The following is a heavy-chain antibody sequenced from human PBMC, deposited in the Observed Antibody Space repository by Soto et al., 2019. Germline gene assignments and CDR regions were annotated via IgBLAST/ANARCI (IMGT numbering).Heavy chain of an antibody. J-gene: IGHJ4*02. V-gene: IGHV3-23*01. Sequence: GGSLILSCAASGFTFGSYAMSWVRQAPGKGLEWVSAISGSGGSTYYADSVKGRFTISRDNSKNTLYLQMNSLRAEDTAVYYCAKEDGSSYNWNYCDYWGQGTLVTVSS. CDR2: ISGSGGST. D-gene: IGHD1-20*01. CDR3: AKEDGSSYNWNYCDY. CDR1: GFTFGSYA.